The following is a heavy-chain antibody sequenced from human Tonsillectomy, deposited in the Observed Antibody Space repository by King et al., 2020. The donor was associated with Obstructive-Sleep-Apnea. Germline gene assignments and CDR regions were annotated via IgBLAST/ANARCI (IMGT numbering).Heavy chain of an antibody. V-gene: IGHV4-39*07. D-gene: IGHD3-22*01. CDR2: IYYSGST. CDR3: ARDSSGYGGFDY. CDR1: GGSISSSSYY. J-gene: IGHJ4*02. Sequence: QLQESGPGLLKPSETLSLTCTVSGGSISSSSYYWGGIRQPPGKGLEWIGNIYYSGSTYYNPSLKSRVTISVDTSKNQFSLKLSSVTAADTAVYYCARDSSGYGGFDYWGQGTLVTVSS.